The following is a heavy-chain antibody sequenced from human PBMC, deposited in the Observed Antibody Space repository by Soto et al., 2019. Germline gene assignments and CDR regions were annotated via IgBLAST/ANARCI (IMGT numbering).Heavy chain of an antibody. J-gene: IGHJ3*02. CDR1: GNIFANSW. CDR2: IYPGDSDT. V-gene: IGHV5-51*01. CDR3: ARRRNDFNDGFDI. Sequence: GESLKISCKGSGNIFANSWIGWVRQMSGKGLEWMGIIYPGDSDTRYSPSSQGQVTISADKSIITAYLQWSSLKASDTAIYYCARRRNDFNDGFDIWGQGTMVTVSS. D-gene: IGHD2-21*02.